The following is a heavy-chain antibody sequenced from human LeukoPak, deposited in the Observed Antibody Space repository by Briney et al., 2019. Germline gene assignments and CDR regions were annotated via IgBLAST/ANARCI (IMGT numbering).Heavy chain of an antibody. CDR3: AAASYLGYFDWLSETFDY. CDR1: GFTFTSSA. CDR2: IVVGSGNT. D-gene: IGHD3-9*01. Sequence: ASVKVFCKASGFTFTSSAMQWVRQARGQRLEWIGWIVVGSGNTNYAQKFQERVTITRDMSTSTAYMELSSLRSEDTAVYYCAAASYLGYFDWLSETFDYWGQGTLVTVSS. V-gene: IGHV1-58*02. J-gene: IGHJ4*02.